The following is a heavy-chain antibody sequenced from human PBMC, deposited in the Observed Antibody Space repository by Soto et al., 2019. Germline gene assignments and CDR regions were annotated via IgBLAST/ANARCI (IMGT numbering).Heavy chain of an antibody. CDR2: INTYNGNT. Sequence: QVQLVQSGGEVRKPGASVKVSCKASGYTFRNYGINWVRQAPGQGLEWMAWINTYNGNTDYAQKFQDRVTLTTDTTTSTAYMELRSLRSDDTAIYYCAKSPRSEVETDLGQGTLFIVSS. D-gene: IGHD5-18*01. V-gene: IGHV1-18*01. CDR1: GYTFRNYG. CDR3: AKSPRSEVETD. J-gene: IGHJ4*02.